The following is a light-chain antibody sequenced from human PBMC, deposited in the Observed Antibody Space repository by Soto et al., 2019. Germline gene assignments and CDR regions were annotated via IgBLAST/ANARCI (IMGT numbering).Light chain of an antibody. CDR3: QQANSFPPT. CDR1: QSVSSNY. V-gene: IGKV3-20*01. Sequence: EIVLTQSPGTLSLSPGERATLSCRASQSVSSNYFAWYQQKPGQAPRLLIYGVSSRATGIPDRFSGSGSGTDFTLTISSLQSEDFATYYCQQANSFPPTFGQGTKVDIK. J-gene: IGKJ1*01. CDR2: GVS.